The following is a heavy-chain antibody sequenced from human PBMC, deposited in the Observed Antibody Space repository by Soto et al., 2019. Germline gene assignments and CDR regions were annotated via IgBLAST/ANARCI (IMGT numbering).Heavy chain of an antibody. J-gene: IGHJ6*02. Sequence: GGSLRLSCAASGITFSTYAMSWVRQAPGKGLEWVSSISSSSSYIYYADSVKGRFTISRDNAKNSLYLQMNSLRAEDTAVYYCARTIAAAGRGLVGYYGMDVWGQGTTVTVSS. D-gene: IGHD6-13*01. V-gene: IGHV3-21*01. CDR2: ISSSSSYI. CDR3: ARTIAAAGRGLVGYYGMDV. CDR1: GITFSTYA.